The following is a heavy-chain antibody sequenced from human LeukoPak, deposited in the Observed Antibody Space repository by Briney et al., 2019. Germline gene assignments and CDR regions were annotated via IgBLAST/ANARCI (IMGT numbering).Heavy chain of an antibody. CDR2: ISPNSGDT. V-gene: IGHV1-2*02. Sequence: ASVKVSCKASGYTFTGYLMHWVRQAPGQGLEWMGWISPNSGDTKYAQKFQGRVTMTRDTSISTAYMELSRLRSDDTAVYYCVRALSTVATWLYLWGRGTLVTVSS. J-gene: IGHJ2*01. CDR3: VRALSTVATWLYL. D-gene: IGHD4-17*01. CDR1: GYTFTGYL.